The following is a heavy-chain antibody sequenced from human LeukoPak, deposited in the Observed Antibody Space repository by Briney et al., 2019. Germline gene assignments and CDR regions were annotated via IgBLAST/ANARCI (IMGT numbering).Heavy chain of an antibody. CDR1: GGTFSSYA. J-gene: IGHJ4*02. CDR3: ASTIGGIAAAGTTWGFDY. CDR2: IIPIFGTA. D-gene: IGHD6-13*01. Sequence: ASVKVSCKASGGTFSSYAISWVRQAPGQGLEWMGGIIPIFGTANYAQKFQGRVTITTDESTSTAYMELSSLRSEDTAVYYCASTIGGIAAAGTTWGFDYWGQGTLVTVSS. V-gene: IGHV1-69*05.